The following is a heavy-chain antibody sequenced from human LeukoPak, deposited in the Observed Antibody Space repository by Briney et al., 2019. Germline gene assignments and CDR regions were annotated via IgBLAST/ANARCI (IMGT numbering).Heavy chain of an antibody. CDR1: GGSFSGYY. D-gene: IGHD3-22*01. J-gene: IGHJ4*02. CDR3: ARRVDYYDSSGYYDY. Sequence: PSETLSLTCAVYGGSFSGYYWSWIRQPAGKGLEWIGRIYTSGSTNYNPSLKSRVTMSVDTSKNQFSLKLSSVTAADTAVYYCARRVDYYDSSGYYDYWGQGTLVTVSS. V-gene: IGHV4-59*10. CDR2: IYTSGST.